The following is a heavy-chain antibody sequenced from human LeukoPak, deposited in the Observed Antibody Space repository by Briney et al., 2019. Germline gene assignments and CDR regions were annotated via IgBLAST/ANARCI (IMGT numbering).Heavy chain of an antibody. J-gene: IGHJ5*02. D-gene: IGHD4-23*01. Sequence: SETLSLTCTVSGGSISSYYWSWIRQPPGKGLEWIGYIFYSGSTNCNPSLKSRVTMSVDTSKNQFSLKLSSVTAADTAVYYCARDPIYGGKGLGPWGQGTLVTVSS. V-gene: IGHV4-59*01. CDR3: ARDPIYGGKGLGP. CDR1: GGSISSYY. CDR2: IFYSGST.